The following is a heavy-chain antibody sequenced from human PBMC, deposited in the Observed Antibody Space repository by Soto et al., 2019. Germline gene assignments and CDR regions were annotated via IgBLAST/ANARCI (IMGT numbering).Heavy chain of an antibody. CDR3: ARDRQQLNWFDP. D-gene: IGHD6-13*01. Sequence: ASVKVSCKASGYTFTNYHVHWVRQAPGQGLEWMGIINPSGDSTTYAQKFLGRVTITRDTSASTAYMELSSLRSEDTAVYYCARDRQQLNWFDPWGQGTLVTVSS. CDR1: GYTFTNYH. J-gene: IGHJ5*02. CDR2: INPSGDST. V-gene: IGHV1-46*01.